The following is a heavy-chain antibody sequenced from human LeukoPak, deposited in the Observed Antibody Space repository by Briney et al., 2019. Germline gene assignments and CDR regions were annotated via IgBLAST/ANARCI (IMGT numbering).Heavy chain of an antibody. V-gene: IGHV4-59*11. J-gene: IGHJ4*02. CDR3: ARVDSSGYSFYFDY. D-gene: IGHD3-22*01. CDR2: IYYSGSA. CDR1: GGSISTHY. Sequence: SETLSLTCTVSGGSISTHYWSWVRQPPGEGLEWIGFIYYSGSANYNPSLQSRVTISVDTSKNQYSLKLSSATAADAAVYYCARVDSSGYSFYFDYWGQGTLVTVS.